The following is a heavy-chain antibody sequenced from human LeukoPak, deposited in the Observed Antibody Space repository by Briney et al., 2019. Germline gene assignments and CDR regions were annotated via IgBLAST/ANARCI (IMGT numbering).Heavy chain of an antibody. CDR3: ANEQSEATIDY. CDR1: GFTFSSCG. D-gene: IGHD5-12*01. J-gene: IGHJ4*02. Sequence: PGGSQRLSCAASGFTFSSCGMHWVRRAPGKGLEWVAVISYDGSNKYYADSVKGRFTISRDNSKNTLYLQMNSLRAEDTAVYYCANEQSEATIDYSGQGTLVTVSS. CDR2: ISYDGSNK. V-gene: IGHV3-30*18.